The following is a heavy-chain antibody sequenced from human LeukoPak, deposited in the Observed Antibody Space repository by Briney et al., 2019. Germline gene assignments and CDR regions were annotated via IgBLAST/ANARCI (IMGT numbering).Heavy chain of an antibody. V-gene: IGHV3-21*01. CDR3: ARDGGGMVGALYHFDS. CDR1: GFTFSSYS. J-gene: IGHJ4*02. CDR2: ISSSSSFI. Sequence: GGSLRLSCVASGFTFSSYSMNWVRQAPGKGLEWVSSISSSSSFIYYADSVKGRFTISRDNAKNSLYLQMNSLRAEDTAVYYCARDGGGMVGALYHFDSWGQGTLVTVSS. D-gene: IGHD1-26*01.